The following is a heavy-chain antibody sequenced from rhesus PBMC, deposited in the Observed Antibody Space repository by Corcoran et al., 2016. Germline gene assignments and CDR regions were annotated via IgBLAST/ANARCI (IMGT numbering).Heavy chain of an antibody. CDR1: GGSVSSSNW. Sequence: QLQLQESGPGLVKPSETLSLTCAVSGGSVSSSNWWSWIRQPPGKGLEWIGRISGSGGGTSYNPSLTSRVTISTDTSKNQFSLKVSSVTAADTAVYYCARVTGAFSFDYWGQGVLVTVSS. CDR3: ARVTGAFSFDY. V-gene: IGHV4-57*01. J-gene: IGHJ4*01. CDR2: ISGSGGGT. D-gene: IGHD4-29*01.